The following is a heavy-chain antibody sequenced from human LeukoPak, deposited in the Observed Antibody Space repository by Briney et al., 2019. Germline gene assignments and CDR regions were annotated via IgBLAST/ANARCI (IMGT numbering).Heavy chain of an antibody. CDR3: ARVDTAMVNTFDY. V-gene: IGHV1-18*01. D-gene: IGHD5-18*01. J-gene: IGHJ4*02. CDR1: GYTVTSYG. Sequence: ASGKPSCKPSGYTVTSYGISWVRQAPGQRLEWMGWISAYNGNTNYAQKLQGRVTMTTDTSTSTAYMELRSLRSDDTAVYYCARVDTAMVNTFDYWGQGTLVTVSS. CDR2: ISAYNGNT.